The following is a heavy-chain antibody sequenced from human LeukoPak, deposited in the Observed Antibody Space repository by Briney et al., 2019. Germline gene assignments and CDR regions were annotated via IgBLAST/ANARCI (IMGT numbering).Heavy chain of an antibody. V-gene: IGHV7-4-1*02. D-gene: IGHD5-18*01. CDR3: ARGEGGTAMVTNFDY. Sequence: ASVKVSCEASGYTFTNYGMNWVRQAPGQGLEWMGWINTNTGNPTYAQGFTGRFVFSLDTSVSTAYLQISSLKAEDTAVYYCARGEGGTAMVTNFDYWGQGTLVTVSS. CDR2: INTNTGNP. J-gene: IGHJ4*02. CDR1: GYTFTNYG.